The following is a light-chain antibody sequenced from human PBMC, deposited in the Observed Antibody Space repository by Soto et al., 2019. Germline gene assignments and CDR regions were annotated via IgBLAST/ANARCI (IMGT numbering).Light chain of an antibody. CDR3: QQYNNWPRT. J-gene: IGKJ1*01. Sequence: EIVLTQSPGTLSLSPGERATLSCRASQSVSSSYLAWYQQKPGQAPRLFIYDASTRATGIPARFSGSGSGTEFTLTISSLQSEDFAVYYCQQYNNWPRTFGQGTKVDI. V-gene: IGKV3D-15*01. CDR1: QSVSSSY. CDR2: DAS.